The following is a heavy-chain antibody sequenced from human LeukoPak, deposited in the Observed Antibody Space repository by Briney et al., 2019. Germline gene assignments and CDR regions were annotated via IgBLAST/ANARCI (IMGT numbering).Heavy chain of an antibody. CDR3: ALDSGSSKEGAFDI. J-gene: IGHJ3*02. CDR2: INAGNGNT. V-gene: IGHV1-3*01. Sequence: SVKVSCKASGYTFTSYAMHWVRQAPGQRLEWMGWINAGNGNTKYSQKFQGRVTITRDTSASTAYMELSSLRSEDTAVYYCALDSGSSKEGAFDIWGQGTMVTVSS. D-gene: IGHD1-26*01. CDR1: GYTFTSYA.